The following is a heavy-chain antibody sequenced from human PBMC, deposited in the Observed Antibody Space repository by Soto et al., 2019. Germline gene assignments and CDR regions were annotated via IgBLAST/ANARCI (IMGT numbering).Heavy chain of an antibody. Sequence: GSNDDKNYADSVRGRFDVSRDNSKNTLYLQMNSLRGEDTAVYYCAKDGFARNGVWDYFDIWGQGTKVTVSS. J-gene: IGHJ3*02. CDR3: AKDGFARNGVWDYFDI. D-gene: IGHD2-8*01. CDR2: GSNDDK. V-gene: IGHV3-23*01.